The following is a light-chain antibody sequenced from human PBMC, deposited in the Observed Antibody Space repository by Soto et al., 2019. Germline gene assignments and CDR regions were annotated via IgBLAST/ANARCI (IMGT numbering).Light chain of an antibody. CDR1: QSVSSY. V-gene: IGKV3-11*01. Sequence: EIVLTQSPATLSLSPGERATLSCRASQSVSSYLAWYQQKPGQAPRLLIYDASNRATGIPARFSGSGSGTDFTPTISSLEPEDFAVYYCQQRSNWPPYTFGQGTELEIK. CDR3: QQRSNWPPYT. J-gene: IGKJ2*01. CDR2: DAS.